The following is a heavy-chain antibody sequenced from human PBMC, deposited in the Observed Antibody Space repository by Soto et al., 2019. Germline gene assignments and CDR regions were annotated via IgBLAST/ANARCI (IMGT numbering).Heavy chain of an antibody. CDR1: GYTFTGYY. CDR3: ARDCSGGSCYRSFDY. Sequence: VKVSCKASGYTFTGYYMHWVRQAPGQGLEWMGWINPNSGGTNYAQKFQGWVTMTRDTSISTAYMELSRLRSDDTAVYYCARDCSGGSCYRSFDYWGQGTLVTVSS. V-gene: IGHV1-2*04. D-gene: IGHD2-15*01. CDR2: INPNSGGT. J-gene: IGHJ4*02.